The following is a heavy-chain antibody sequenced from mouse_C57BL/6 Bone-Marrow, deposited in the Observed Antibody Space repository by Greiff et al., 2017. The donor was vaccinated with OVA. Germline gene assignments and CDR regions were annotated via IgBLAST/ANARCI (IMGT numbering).Heavy chain of an antibody. D-gene: IGHD3-1*01. CDR3: ARDGFTQRYFDV. V-gene: IGHV7-1*01. Sequence: EVMLVESGGGLVQSGRSLRLSCATSGFTFSDFYMEWVRQAPGKGLEWIAASRNKANDYTTEYSASVKGRFIVSRDTSQSILYLQMNALRAEDTAIYYCARDGFTQRYFDVWGTGTTVTVSS. CDR1: GFTFSDFY. CDR2: SRNKANDYTT. J-gene: IGHJ1*03.